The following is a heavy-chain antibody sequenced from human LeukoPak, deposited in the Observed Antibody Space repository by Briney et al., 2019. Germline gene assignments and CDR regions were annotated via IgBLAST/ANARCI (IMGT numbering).Heavy chain of an antibody. CDR1: GFTFSSYA. V-gene: IGHV3-23*01. CDR2: IRDSGSST. CDR3: AKYGPQDSGSSHFDY. D-gene: IGHD1-26*01. J-gene: IGHJ4*02. Sequence: GGSLRLSCAASGFTFSSYAMSWVRQAPGKGLEWVSAIRDSGSSTHYADSVKGRFTTSRDNSKNALFLQMNSLRAEDTAIYYCAKYGPQDSGSSHFDYWGQGALVTVSS.